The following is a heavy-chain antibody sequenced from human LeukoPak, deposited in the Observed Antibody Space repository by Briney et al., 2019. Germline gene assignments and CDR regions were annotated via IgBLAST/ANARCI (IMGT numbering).Heavy chain of an antibody. CDR3: ARDYYYDSSTRD. CDR1: GYTFTGYY. Sequence: ASVKVSCKASGYTFTGYYMHWVRQAPGQGLEWMGWINPNSGGTNYAQKFQGRVTMTRDTSISTAYMELSRLRSDDTAVYYCARDYYYDSSTRDWGQGTLVTVSS. J-gene: IGHJ4*02. V-gene: IGHV1-2*02. D-gene: IGHD3-22*01. CDR2: INPNSGGT.